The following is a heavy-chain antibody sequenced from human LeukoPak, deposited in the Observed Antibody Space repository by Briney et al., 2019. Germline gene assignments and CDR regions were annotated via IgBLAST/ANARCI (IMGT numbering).Heavy chain of an antibody. D-gene: IGHD2-2*01. V-gene: IGHV3-49*03. CDR2: IRSKAYGGTT. CDR1: GFTFGDHA. J-gene: IGHJ5*02. Sequence: QPGRSLRLSCAASGFTFGDHAMSWFRQAPGKGLEWVGFIRSKAYGGTTEYAASVKGRFTISRDDSKSIAYLQMNSLKTEDTAVYYCTRAYTQLGFDPWGQGTLVTVSS. CDR3: TRAYTQLGFDP.